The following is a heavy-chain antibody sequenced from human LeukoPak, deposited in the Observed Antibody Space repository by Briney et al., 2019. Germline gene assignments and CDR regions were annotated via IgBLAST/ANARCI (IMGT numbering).Heavy chain of an antibody. Sequence: ASVKVSCKASGGTFSSYAISWVRQAPGQGLEWMGRIIPILGIANYAQKFQGRVTITADKSTSTAYMELNSLRAEDTAVYYCAKLFDGHDYSNYGRSWYYMDVWGKGTTVTVSS. CDR2: IIPILGIA. V-gene: IGHV1-69*04. CDR3: AKLFDGHDYSNYGRSWYYMDV. D-gene: IGHD4-11*01. CDR1: GGTFSSYA. J-gene: IGHJ6*03.